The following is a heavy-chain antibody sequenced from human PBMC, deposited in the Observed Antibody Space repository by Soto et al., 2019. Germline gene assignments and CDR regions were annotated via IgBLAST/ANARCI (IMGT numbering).Heavy chain of an antibody. CDR1: GFTFSSYA. CDR3: VMTGYYY. J-gene: IGHJ4*02. Sequence: QVQLVESGGGVVQPGRSLRLSCAASGFTFSSYAMHWVRQAPGKGLEWVAVISYDGGNKYYADSVKGRFTISRDNSKNTLYLQMNSLRAEDTAVYYCVMTGYYYWGQGTLVTVSS. D-gene: IGHD3-9*01. CDR2: ISYDGGNK. V-gene: IGHV3-30-3*01.